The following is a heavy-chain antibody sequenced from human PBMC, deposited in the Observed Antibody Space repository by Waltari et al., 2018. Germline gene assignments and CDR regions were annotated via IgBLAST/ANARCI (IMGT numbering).Heavy chain of an antibody. J-gene: IGHJ4*02. Sequence: EVQLVESGGGLVKPGGSLSLSWVASGFPFSTYWMTWVRQAPGKGLEWVGNIKPDGSETYYVESVKGRFTISKDNAKNSLYLQMNNLRAEDTAVYYCTKGGHVDFCGPGSLVTVSS. CDR1: GFPFSTYW. CDR2: IKPDGSET. V-gene: IGHV3-7*01. CDR3: TKGGHVDF. D-gene: IGHD3-10*01.